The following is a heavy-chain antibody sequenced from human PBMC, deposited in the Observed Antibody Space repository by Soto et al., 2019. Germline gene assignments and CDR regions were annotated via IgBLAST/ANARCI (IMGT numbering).Heavy chain of an antibody. CDR2: IYYSGST. CDR1: DGSISSSSYY. J-gene: IGHJ5*02. Sequence: QLQLQESGPGLVKPSETLSLTCTVSDGSISSSSYYWGWIRQPPGKGLEWKGSIYYSGSTYYNPSLKSRVTISVDTSKNQFSLKLSSVTAADTAVYYCARHVWSGYYYNWFDPWGQGTLVTVSS. D-gene: IGHD3-3*01. V-gene: IGHV4-39*01. CDR3: ARHVWSGYYYNWFDP.